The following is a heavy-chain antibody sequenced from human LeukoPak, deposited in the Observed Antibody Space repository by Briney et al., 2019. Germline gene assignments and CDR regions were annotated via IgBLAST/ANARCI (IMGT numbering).Heavy chain of an antibody. V-gene: IGHV4-59*01. CDR1: GGSISSYY. Sequence: PSETLSLTCTVSGGSISSYYWSWIRQPPGKGLEWIGYIYYSGSTNYNPSLKSRVSISVDTSKNQFSLKLSSVTAADTAVYYCARIRDAFDIWGQGTMVTVSS. CDR2: IYYSGST. CDR3: ARIRDAFDI. J-gene: IGHJ3*02.